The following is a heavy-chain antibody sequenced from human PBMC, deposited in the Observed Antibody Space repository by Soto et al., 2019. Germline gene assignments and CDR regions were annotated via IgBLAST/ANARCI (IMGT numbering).Heavy chain of an antibody. J-gene: IGHJ3*02. D-gene: IGHD3-22*01. CDR1: GFTFISYA. CDR3: ARFPSPGITMRRTDAFDI. V-gene: IGHV3-30-3*01. CDR2: ISYDGSNK. Sequence: PGGSLRLSCAASGFTFISYAIHWFRQSPFKWLEWVAVISYDGSNKYYADSVKGRFTISRDNSKNTLYLQMNSLRAEDTAVYYCARFPSPGITMRRTDAFDIWGQGTMVTVSS.